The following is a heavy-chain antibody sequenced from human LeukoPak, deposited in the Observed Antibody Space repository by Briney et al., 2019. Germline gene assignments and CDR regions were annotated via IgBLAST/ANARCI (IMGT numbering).Heavy chain of an antibody. Sequence: ASVKVSCKASGYTFTGYYMHWVRQAPGQGLEWMGWINPNSGGTNYAQKFQGRVTMTRDTSISTAYMELSRLRSDDTAVYCCARVMVYAGGYFDYWGQGTLVTVSS. D-gene: IGHD2-8*01. CDR3: ARVMVYAGGYFDY. J-gene: IGHJ4*02. CDR1: GYTFTGYY. V-gene: IGHV1-2*02. CDR2: INPNSGGT.